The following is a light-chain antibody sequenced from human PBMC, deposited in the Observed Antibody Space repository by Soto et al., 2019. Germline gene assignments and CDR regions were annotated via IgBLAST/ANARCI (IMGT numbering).Light chain of an antibody. J-gene: IGLJ1*01. CDR1: SSDIGAYDY. V-gene: IGLV2-14*01. CDR3: FSFTPTSPHV. CDR2: EVN. Sequence: QSALTQPASLSGSPGQSITISCTGTSSDIGAYDYVSWFQQHPGKAPKLMISEVNNRPSGVSNRFSGSKSGNTAYLTISGLQVEYEAEYFCFSFTPTSPHVFGNGTKVTVL.